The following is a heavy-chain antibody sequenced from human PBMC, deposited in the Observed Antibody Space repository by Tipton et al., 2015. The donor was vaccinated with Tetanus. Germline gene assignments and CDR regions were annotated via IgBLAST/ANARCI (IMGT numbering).Heavy chain of an antibody. D-gene: IGHD2-8*01. CDR3: ARAHCSDGVCNFDY. Sequence: QLVQSGGEVKKPGESLKISCRGSGYIFNNYWIGWVRQMPGKGLEWMGIIYPGDSDTRYSPSFQGQVTISVDKSISTAYLQWSSLKASDTSMFYCARAHCSDGVCNFDYWGQGALVTVAS. J-gene: IGHJ4*02. CDR2: IYPGDSDT. V-gene: IGHV5-51*01. CDR1: GYIFNNYW.